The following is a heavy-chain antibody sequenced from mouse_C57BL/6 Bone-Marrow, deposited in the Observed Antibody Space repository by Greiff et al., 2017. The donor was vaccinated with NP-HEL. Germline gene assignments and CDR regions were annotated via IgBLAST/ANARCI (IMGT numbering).Heavy chain of an antibody. J-gene: IGHJ4*01. Sequence: EVQLQQSGPELVKPGASVKIPCKASGYTFTDYNMDWVKQSHGKSLEWIGDINPNNGGTIYNQKFKGKATLTVDKSSSTAYMELRSLTSEDTAVYYCARPRLRHYAMDYWGQGTSVTVSS. CDR1: GYTFTDYN. V-gene: IGHV1-18*01. CDR2: INPNNGGT. CDR3: ARPRLRHYAMDY. D-gene: IGHD1-2*01.